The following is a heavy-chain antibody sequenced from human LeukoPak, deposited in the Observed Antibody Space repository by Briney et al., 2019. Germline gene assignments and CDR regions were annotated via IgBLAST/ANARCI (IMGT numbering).Heavy chain of an antibody. J-gene: IGHJ3*02. CDR1: GFTFSSYR. CDR2: ICYDGSNK. V-gene: IGHV3-33*01. D-gene: IGHD2-15*01. Sequence: GGALRLSCAASGFTFSSYRMDWVRQAPGKGLEGVADICYDGSNKYYADSVKGRFTISRDNSKNTLYLQMNSLTAEDTAVYYCGRGCSGGSCYSDAFDIWGERKMVTASS. CDR3: GRGCSGGSCYSDAFDI.